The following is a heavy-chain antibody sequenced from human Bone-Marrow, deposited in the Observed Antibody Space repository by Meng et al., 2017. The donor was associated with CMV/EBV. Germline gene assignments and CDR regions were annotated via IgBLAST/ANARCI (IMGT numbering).Heavy chain of an antibody. CDR1: GFTFSDYY. CDR3: ARKGVVPAAPLDY. CDR2: ISSSGSTI. J-gene: IGHJ4*02. Sequence: LSLTCAASGFTFSDYYMSWIRQAPGKGLEWVSYISSSGSTIYYADSVKGRFTISRDNAKNSLYLQMNSLRAEDTAVYYCARKGVVPAAPLDYWGQGTLVTVSS. D-gene: IGHD2-2*01. V-gene: IGHV3-11*04.